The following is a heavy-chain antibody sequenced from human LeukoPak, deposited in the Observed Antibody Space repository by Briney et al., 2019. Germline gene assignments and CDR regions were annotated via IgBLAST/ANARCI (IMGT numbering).Heavy chain of an antibody. J-gene: IGHJ5*02. CDR3: ARGRGGSSGWYTGTWFDP. D-gene: IGHD6-19*01. Sequence: ASVKVSCKASGYTFINYGISWVRQAPGQGLEWMGRISTYNGHTKYAQKFQGRVTMTTDTSTSTAYMELSSLRSEDTAVYYCARGRGGSSGWYTGTWFDPWGQGTLVTVSS. CDR2: ISTYNGHT. CDR1: GYTFINYG. V-gene: IGHV1-18*01.